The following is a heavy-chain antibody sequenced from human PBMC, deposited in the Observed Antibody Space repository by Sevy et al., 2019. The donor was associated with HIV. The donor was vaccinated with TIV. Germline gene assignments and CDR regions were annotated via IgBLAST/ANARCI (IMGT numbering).Heavy chain of an antibody. CDR2: IKQDGSEK. D-gene: IGHD3-10*01. Sequence: GGSLRLSCAASGFTFSSYWMSWVRQAPGKGLEWVANIKQDGSEKYYVDSVKGRFTISRDNAKNSLYLQMNSLRAEDTAVYYCARGPKGFGELSHFDYWGQGTLVTVSS. CDR1: GFTFSSYW. J-gene: IGHJ4*02. CDR3: ARGPKGFGELSHFDY. V-gene: IGHV3-7*03.